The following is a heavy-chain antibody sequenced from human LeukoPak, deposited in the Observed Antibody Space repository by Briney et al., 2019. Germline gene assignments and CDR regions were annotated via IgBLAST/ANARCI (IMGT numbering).Heavy chain of an antibody. V-gene: IGHV5-51*01. Sequence: GEPLKFSCKGSGYSFTTYWIGWVRQMHGKGLEWMGINYPGDSDTKFSPSLQGQVTIPAAKSISTSYLKWSALKPTDTAVYYCATRRELELEEYYFDAWGQGTLVTVSS. CDR1: GYSFTTYW. J-gene: IGHJ4*02. CDR2: NYPGDSDT. CDR3: ATRRELELEEYYFDA. D-gene: IGHD1-7*01.